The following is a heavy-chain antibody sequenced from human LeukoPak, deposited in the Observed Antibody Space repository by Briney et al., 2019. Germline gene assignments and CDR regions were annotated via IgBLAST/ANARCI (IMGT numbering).Heavy chain of an antibody. Sequence: PSETLSLTCTASGGSISSYYWSWIRQPPGKGLEWIGYIYYSGSTNYNPSLKSRVTISVDTSKNQFSLKLSSVTAADTAVYYCARGPKDRYYYYYMDVWGKGTTVTVSS. CDR3: ARGPKDRYYYYYMDV. D-gene: IGHD3-3*01. CDR1: GGSISSYY. V-gene: IGHV4-59*01. CDR2: IYYSGST. J-gene: IGHJ6*03.